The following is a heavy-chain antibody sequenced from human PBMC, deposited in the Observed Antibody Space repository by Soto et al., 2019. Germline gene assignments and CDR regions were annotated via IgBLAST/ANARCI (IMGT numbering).Heavy chain of an antibody. J-gene: IGHJ3*02. CDR1: GFSISSIIYY. CDR3: ARPETGYRSGKGDFDI. CDR2: IYYSGST. V-gene: IGHV4-39*01. Sequence: SETLSLTCTVSGFSISSIIYYWCFIRQPPGKGLEWIGSIYYSGSTYYNPSLKSRVTISVDKSKNQFSLKLSSVTAADKDVYYCARPETGYRSGKGDFDIWGKAQLVNVSS. D-gene: IGHD5-18*01.